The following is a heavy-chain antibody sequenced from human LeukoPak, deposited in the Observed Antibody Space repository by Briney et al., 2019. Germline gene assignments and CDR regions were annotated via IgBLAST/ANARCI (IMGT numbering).Heavy chain of an antibody. D-gene: IGHD6-19*01. Sequence: PGGSLRLSCAASGFSFNDYYMNWVRQAPGKGLEWVSSISSSSSYIYYADSVKGRFTISRDNAKNSLYLQMNSLRAEDTAVYYCARGYSSGRSAVDYWGQGTLVTVSS. CDR2: ISSSSSYI. CDR1: GFSFNDYY. CDR3: ARGYSSGRSAVDY. J-gene: IGHJ4*02. V-gene: IGHV3-21*01.